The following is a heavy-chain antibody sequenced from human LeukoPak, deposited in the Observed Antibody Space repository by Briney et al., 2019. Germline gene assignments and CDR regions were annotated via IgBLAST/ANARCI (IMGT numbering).Heavy chain of an antibody. Sequence: ASVKVSCKASGYTFTGYYMHWVRQAPGQGLEWMGWINPNSGGTNYAQKFQGRATMTRDTSISTAYMELSRLRSDDTAVYYCASGYFGGPLRNYYYYYGMDVWGQGTTVTVSS. V-gene: IGHV1-2*02. CDR1: GYTFTGYY. J-gene: IGHJ6*02. CDR2: INPNSGGT. CDR3: ASGYFGGPLRNYYYYYGMDV. D-gene: IGHD3-16*01.